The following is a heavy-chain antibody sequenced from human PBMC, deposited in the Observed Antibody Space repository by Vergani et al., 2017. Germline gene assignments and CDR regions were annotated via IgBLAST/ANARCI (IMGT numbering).Heavy chain of an antibody. D-gene: IGHD6-6*01. V-gene: IGHV3-30-3*01. CDR1: GFTFSSYA. Sequence: QVQLVESGGGVVQPGRSLRLSCAASGFTFSSYAMHWVRQAPGKGLEWVAVISYDGSNKYYADSVKGRFTISRDNSKKTLYLQMNSLRAEDTAVYYCAREGLSSSLGYYYYYMDVWGKGTTVTVSS. CDR2: ISYDGSNK. CDR3: AREGLSSSLGYYYYYMDV. J-gene: IGHJ6*03.